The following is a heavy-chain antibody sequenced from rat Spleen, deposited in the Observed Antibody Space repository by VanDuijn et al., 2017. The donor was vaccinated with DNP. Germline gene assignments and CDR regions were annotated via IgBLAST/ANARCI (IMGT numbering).Heavy chain of an antibody. D-gene: IGHD1-1*01. CDR2: IYPGNDNT. J-gene: IGHJ3*01. CDR1: GYTFTSNY. V-gene: IGHV1-24*01. CDR3: ARGYYYSTSRWFTY. Sequence: QIQLQQSGTELVKPASSVKISCKASGYTFTSNYIHWIRQQPGNGLEWIGWIYPGNDNTKYNQKFDGKATLTADKSSGTAYMQLSSLTSEDSAVYFCARGYYYSTSRWFTYWGQGTLVTVSS.